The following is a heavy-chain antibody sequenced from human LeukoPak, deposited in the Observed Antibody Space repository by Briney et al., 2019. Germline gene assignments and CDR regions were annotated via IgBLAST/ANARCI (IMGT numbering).Heavy chain of an antibody. CDR1: GFTFSSYW. Sequence: GGSLRLSCAASGFTFSSYWMSWVRQAPGKGLEWVANIKQDGSEKYYVDSVKGRFTISRDNAKNSLYLQMNSLRAEDTAVYYCARVEVGATPLDAFDIWGQGTMVTVSS. CDR2: IKQDGSEK. J-gene: IGHJ3*02. V-gene: IGHV3-7*01. D-gene: IGHD1-26*01. CDR3: ARVEVGATPLDAFDI.